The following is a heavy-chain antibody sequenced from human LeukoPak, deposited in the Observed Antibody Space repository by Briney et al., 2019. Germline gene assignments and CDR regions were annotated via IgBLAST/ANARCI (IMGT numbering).Heavy chain of an antibody. CDR3: ARDRRAGGVVTTSMDV. J-gene: IGHJ6*03. Sequence: VASVKVSCKASGYTFTGYYMHWVRQAPGQGLEWMGWINPNSGGTNYAQKFQGRVTMTRDTSISTAYMELSRLRSDDAAVYYCARDRRAGGVVTTSMDVWGKGTTVTVSS. CDR2: INPNSGGT. V-gene: IGHV1-2*02. D-gene: IGHD3-3*01. CDR1: GYTFTGYY.